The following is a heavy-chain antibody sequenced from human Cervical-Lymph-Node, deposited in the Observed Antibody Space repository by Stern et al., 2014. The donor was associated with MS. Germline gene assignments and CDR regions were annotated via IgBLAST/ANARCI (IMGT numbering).Heavy chain of an antibody. CDR3: ARGIVTNRPASTLHNLFDP. Sequence: QVQLVQSGAEVKKPGSSVNVSCKPSGGKLSSSFAVSWVRQAPGQGLEWMGRIIPIIGLANYAQKFQSRLTITADKSTSTVYMELSSLTYEDTALYYCARGIVTNRPASTLHNLFDPWGQGTLVTVSS. CDR1: GGKLSSSFA. J-gene: IGHJ5*02. CDR2: IIPIIGLA. V-gene: IGHV1-69*09. D-gene: IGHD4-17*01.